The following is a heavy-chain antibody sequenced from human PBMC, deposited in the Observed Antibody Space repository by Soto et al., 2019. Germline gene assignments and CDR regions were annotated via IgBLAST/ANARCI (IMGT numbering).Heavy chain of an antibody. Sequence: QVQLVESGGGVVQPGRSLRLSCAASGFTFSSYGMHWVRQAADKGLEWVAVIWYDGSNKYYADSVKGRFTISRDNSKNTLYLQMNSLRAEDTAVYYCARLQLLVGGYYYGLYVLGQGTTVTVSS. J-gene: IGHJ6*02. CDR1: GFTFSSYG. D-gene: IGHD6-19*01. V-gene: IGHV3-33*01. CDR3: ARLQLLVGGYYYGLYV. CDR2: IWYDGSNK.